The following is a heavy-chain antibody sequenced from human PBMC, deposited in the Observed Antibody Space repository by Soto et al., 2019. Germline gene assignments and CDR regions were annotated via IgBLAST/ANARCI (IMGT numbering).Heavy chain of an antibody. V-gene: IGHV4-30-2*01. CDR2: IYHSGST. J-gene: IGHJ4*02. CDR1: GGSISSGGYS. CDR3: SEGAYLAY. Sequence: SETLSLTCAVSGGSISSGGYSWSWIRQPPGKGLEWIGYIYHSGSTYYNPSLKSRVTISVDTSKNQFSLKLTSLTAADTAVYYCSEGAYLAYWGQGTLVTVSS.